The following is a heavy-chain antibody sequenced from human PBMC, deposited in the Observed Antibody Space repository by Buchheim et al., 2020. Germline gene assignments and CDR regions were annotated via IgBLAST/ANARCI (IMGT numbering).Heavy chain of an antibody. CDR2: IYHSGST. J-gene: IGHJ4*02. D-gene: IGHD1-7*01. Sequence: QVQLQESGPGLVKPSETLSLTCAVSGYSISSGYYWGWIRQPPGKGLEWIGSIYHSGSTYYNPSLKSRVTISVDTSKNQFPLKLSSVTAADTAVYYCARASITGTPFDYWGQGTL. CDR3: ARASITGTPFDY. CDR1: GYSISSGYY. V-gene: IGHV4-38-2*01.